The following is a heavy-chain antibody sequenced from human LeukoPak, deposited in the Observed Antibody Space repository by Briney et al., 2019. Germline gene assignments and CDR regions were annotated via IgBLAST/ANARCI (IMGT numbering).Heavy chain of an antibody. CDR2: IYSGGST. V-gene: IGHV3-53*01. Sequence: GGSLRLSCAASGFTFSSYWMHWVRQAPGKGLEWVSVIYSGGSTYYADSVKGRFTISRDNSKNTLYLQMNSLRAEDTAVYYCARDTVTTFRFRDYSHYAMDVWGQGTTVTVSS. J-gene: IGHJ6*02. D-gene: IGHD4-17*01. CDR1: GFTFSSYW. CDR3: ARDTVTTFRFRDYSHYAMDV.